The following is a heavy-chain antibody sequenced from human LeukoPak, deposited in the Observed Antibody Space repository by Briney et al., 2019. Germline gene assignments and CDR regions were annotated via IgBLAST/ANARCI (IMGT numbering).Heavy chain of an antibody. CDR3: AKAQLDCSSTSCYGVREWLVIDY. CDR1: GFTFSSYG. CDR2: ISYDGSNK. D-gene: IGHD2-2*01. Sequence: GGSLRLSCAASGFTFSSYGMHWVRQAPGKGLEWVAVISYDGSNKYYADSVKGRFTISRDNSKNTLYPQMNSLRAEDTAVYYCAKAQLDCSSTSCYGVREWLVIDYWGQGTLVTVSS. J-gene: IGHJ4*02. V-gene: IGHV3-30*18.